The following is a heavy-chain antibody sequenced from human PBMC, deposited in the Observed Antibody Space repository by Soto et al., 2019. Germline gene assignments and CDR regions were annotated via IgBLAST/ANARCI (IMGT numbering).Heavy chain of an antibody. CDR2: IIPMFGTL. CDR1: GGTFSSYT. J-gene: IGHJ3*02. CDR3: ARKVASSDDAFDI. V-gene: IGHV1-69*06. Sequence: QLHLVQSGSEVKKPGSSVKVSCKASGGTFSSYTISWVRQAPGQGLEWLGGIIPMFGTLYYAQKFQGRLTIAADSFTSTAYIELSTLRSDDTAVYYCARKVASSDDAFDIWGQGTMVTVSS. D-gene: IGHD6-6*01.